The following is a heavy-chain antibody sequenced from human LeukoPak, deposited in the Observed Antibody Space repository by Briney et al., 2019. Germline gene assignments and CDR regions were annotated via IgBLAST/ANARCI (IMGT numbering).Heavy chain of an antibody. CDR2: IYYSGST. Sequence: SETLSLTCTVSGGSISSYYWSWIRQPPGKGLEWIGYIYYSGSTNYNPSLKSRVTISVDTSKNQFSLKLSSVTAADTAVYYYARAPIAAAGPGFFDYWGQGTLVTVSS. CDR3: ARAPIAAAGPGFFDY. D-gene: IGHD6-13*01. V-gene: IGHV4-59*01. J-gene: IGHJ4*02. CDR1: GGSISSYY.